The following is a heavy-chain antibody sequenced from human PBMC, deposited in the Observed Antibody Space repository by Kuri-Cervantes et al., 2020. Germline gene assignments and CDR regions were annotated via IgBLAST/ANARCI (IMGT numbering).Heavy chain of an antibody. CDR3: ARDISSGTTLNYYYYYYMDV. CDR2: ISYDGSNK. CDR1: GFTFSSYA. D-gene: IGHD1-1*01. V-gene: IGHV3-30-3*01. J-gene: IGHJ6*03. Sequence: GGSLRLSCAASGFTFSSYAMHWVRQAPGKGLEWVAVISYDGSNKYYADSVKGRFTISRDNAKNSLYLQMNSLRAEDTAVYYCARDISSGTTLNYYYYYYMDVWGKGTTVTVSS.